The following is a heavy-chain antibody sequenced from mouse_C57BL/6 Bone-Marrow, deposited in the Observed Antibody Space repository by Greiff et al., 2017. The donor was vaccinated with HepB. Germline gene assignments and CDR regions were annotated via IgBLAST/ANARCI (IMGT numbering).Heavy chain of an antibody. CDR3: ARDFPSVVANYFDY. V-gene: IGHV3-6*01. CDR1: GYSITSGYY. J-gene: IGHJ2*01. D-gene: IGHD1-1*01. Sequence: DVQLQESGPGLVKPSQSLSLTCSVTGYSITSGYYWNWIRQFPGNKLEWMGYISYDGSNNYNPSLKNRISITRDTSKNQFFLKLNSVTTEDTATYYCARDFPSVVANYFDYWGQGTTLTVSS. CDR2: ISYDGSN.